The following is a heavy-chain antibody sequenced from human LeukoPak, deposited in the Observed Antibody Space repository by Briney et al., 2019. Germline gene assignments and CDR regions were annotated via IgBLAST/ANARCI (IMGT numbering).Heavy chain of an antibody. Sequence: GGSLRLSCAASGFTFSSYSMNWVRQAPGKGLEWVSSISSSSSYIYYADSVKGRFTISRDNAKNSLCLQMNSLRAEDTAVYYCASGYDPAEFDYWGQGTLVTVSS. CDR2: ISSSSSYI. D-gene: IGHD5-12*01. V-gene: IGHV3-21*01. CDR3: ASGYDPAEFDY. CDR1: GFTFSSYS. J-gene: IGHJ4*02.